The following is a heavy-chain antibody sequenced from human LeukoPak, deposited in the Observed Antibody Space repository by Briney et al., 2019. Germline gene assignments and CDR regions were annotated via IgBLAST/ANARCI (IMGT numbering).Heavy chain of an antibody. CDR3: ATHLIVVVPAAMDNWFDP. CDR1: GGTFSSYA. J-gene: IGHJ5*02. Sequence: SVKVSCKASGGTFSSYAISWVRQAPGQGLEWMGRIIPILGIANYAQKFQGRVTITADKSTSTAYMELSSLRSEDTAVYYCATHLIVVVPAAMDNWFDPWGQGTLVTVSS. CDR2: IIPILGIA. D-gene: IGHD2-2*01. V-gene: IGHV1-69*04.